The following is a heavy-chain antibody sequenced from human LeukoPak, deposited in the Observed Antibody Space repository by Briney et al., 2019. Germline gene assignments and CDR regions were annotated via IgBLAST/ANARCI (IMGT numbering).Heavy chain of an antibody. CDR1: GFTFDDYA. Sequence: GRSLRLSCAASGFTFDDYAMHWVRQAPGKGLDWVSLITWNGGSTFYADSVKGRFSISRDNNKNSLNLQMNSLTTEDSALYYCVKERLRYFDYWGQGTLVTVSS. CDR2: ITWNGGST. V-gene: IGHV3-43*02. J-gene: IGHJ4*02. CDR3: VKERLRYFDY.